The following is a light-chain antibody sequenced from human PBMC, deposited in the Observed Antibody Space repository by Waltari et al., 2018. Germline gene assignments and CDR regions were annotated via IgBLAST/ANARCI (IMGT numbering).Light chain of an antibody. J-gene: IGLJ2*01. V-gene: IGLV6-57*02. CDR2: EDD. CDR3: QSYDSSYVVV. Sequence: NFMLTQPHSVSESPGKTVTISCTGSSGSIASNYVQWFQQRPGSAPTTVIYEDDQRPSGVPDRFSGSIDSSSNSAALTISGLKTEDEADYYCQSYDSSYVVVFGGGTKLTVL. CDR1: SGSIASNY.